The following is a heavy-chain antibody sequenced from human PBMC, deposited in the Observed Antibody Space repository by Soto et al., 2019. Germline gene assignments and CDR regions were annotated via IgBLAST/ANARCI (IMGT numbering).Heavy chain of an antibody. CDR1: GFTFSSYG. CDR3: GRGVSYGDFQPFDY. D-gene: IGHD4-17*01. J-gene: IGHJ4*02. CDR2: IWYDGSNK. V-gene: IGHV3-33*01. Sequence: GGSLRLSCAASGFTFSSYGMHWVRQAPGKGLEWVAVIWYDGSNKYYADSVKGRFTISRDNSKNTLYLQMNSLRAEDTAVHYCGRGVSYGDFQPFDYWGQGTLVTVSS.